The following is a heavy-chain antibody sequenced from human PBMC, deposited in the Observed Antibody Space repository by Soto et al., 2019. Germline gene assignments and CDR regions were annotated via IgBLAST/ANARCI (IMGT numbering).Heavy chain of an antibody. V-gene: IGHV3-23*01. CDR3: SRRTRGWYFDY. J-gene: IGHJ4*02. CDR2: ISGSGDST. CDR1: GFTFSSYA. Sequence: EVQLLESGGGLVQPGGSLRLSCAASGFTFSSYAMRWVRQAPGKGLEWVSVISGSGDSTYYADSVKGRFTLSRDNSKNTLYLQMNSMRAEDTAVYYCSRRTRGWYFDYWGQGTLVTVSS. D-gene: IGHD6-19*01.